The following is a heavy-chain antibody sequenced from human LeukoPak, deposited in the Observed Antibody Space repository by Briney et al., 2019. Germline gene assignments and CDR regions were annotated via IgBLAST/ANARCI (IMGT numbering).Heavy chain of an antibody. Sequence: GRSLRLSCAASGFTFSSYAMHWVRQAPGKGLEWVAVISYDGSNKYYADSVKGRFTISRDNSKNTLYLQMNSLRAEDTAVYYCARDSGIAAARAFYYFDYWGQGTLVTVSS. CDR1: GFTFSSYA. V-gene: IGHV3-30-3*01. CDR2: ISYDGSNK. CDR3: ARDSGIAAARAFYYFDY. J-gene: IGHJ4*02. D-gene: IGHD6-13*01.